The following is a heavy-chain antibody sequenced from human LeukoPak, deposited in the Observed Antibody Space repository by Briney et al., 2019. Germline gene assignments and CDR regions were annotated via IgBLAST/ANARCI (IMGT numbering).Heavy chain of an antibody. D-gene: IGHD6-19*01. Sequence: ASVKVSCKASGYTFTGYYMHWVRQAPGQGLEWMGWINPNSGGTNYAQKFQGRVTMTRDTSISTAYMELSRLRSDDTAVYYCARGQWAAATPLDLDYWGQGTLVTVSS. CDR1: GYTFTGYY. CDR3: ARGQWAAATPLDLDY. V-gene: IGHV1-2*02. J-gene: IGHJ4*02. CDR2: INPNSGGT.